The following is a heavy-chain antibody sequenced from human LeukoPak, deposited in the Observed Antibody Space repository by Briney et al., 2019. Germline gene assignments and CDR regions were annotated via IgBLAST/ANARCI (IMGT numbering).Heavy chain of an antibody. J-gene: IGHJ4*02. CDR3: VRDSGATSINFDY. CDR2: ISSSGSTI. V-gene: IGHV3-11*01. Sequence: GGSLRLSCAASGFSFSDYYMSWIRQGPGKGLEWVSYISSSGSTIYYADSVKGRFTISRDNAKNSLYLQMNSLRVEDTAVYYCVRDSGATSINFDYWGQGTLVTVSS. D-gene: IGHD1-26*01. CDR1: GFSFSDYY.